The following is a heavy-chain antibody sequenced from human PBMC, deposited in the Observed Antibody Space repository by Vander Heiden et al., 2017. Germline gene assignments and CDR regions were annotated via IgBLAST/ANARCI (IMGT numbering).Heavy chain of an antibody. J-gene: IGHJ3*02. Sequence: QVQLVESGGGVVEPGKSLRLACAASGLTFGTHAMHWGRQAPGRWLAWVSYISHDGNTKWYADSVKGRFTMSRDNSRNTLDLQMNNLRPEDTAVFYCVKEFNAFAIWGQGTMVTVSS. CDR3: VKEFNAFAI. V-gene: IGHV3-30*18. CDR2: ISHDGNTK. CDR1: GLTFGTHA.